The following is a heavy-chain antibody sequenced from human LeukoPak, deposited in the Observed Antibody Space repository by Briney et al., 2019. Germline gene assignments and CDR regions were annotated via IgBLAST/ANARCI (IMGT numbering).Heavy chain of an antibody. J-gene: IGHJ3*02. CDR3: ARHCCSGPAKRVFDI. CDR2: ISYSGNT. V-gene: IGHV4-39*01. CDR1: GGSIISSDYH. D-gene: IGHD2-15*01. Sequence: SETLSLTCTVSGGSIISSDYHWGWVRQPPGKGLEWIGTISYSGNTDYNPSLRSRVTISVDTSNNQFSLRLGSVTAAGTAVYHCARHCCSGPAKRVFDIWGQGTMVTVSS.